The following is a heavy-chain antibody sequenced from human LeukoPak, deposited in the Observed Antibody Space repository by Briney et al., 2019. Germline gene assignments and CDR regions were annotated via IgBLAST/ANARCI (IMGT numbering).Heavy chain of an antibody. Sequence: SETLSLTCAVYGGSFSGYYWSWIRQPPGKGLEWIGEINHSGSTNYSPSLKSRVTISVDTSKNQFSLKLSSVTAADTAVYYCARATVTTYRRRSKYYFDYWGQGTLVTVSS. J-gene: IGHJ4*02. V-gene: IGHV4-34*01. CDR1: GGSFSGYY. D-gene: IGHD4-17*01. CDR3: ARATVTTYRRRSKYYFDY. CDR2: INHSGST.